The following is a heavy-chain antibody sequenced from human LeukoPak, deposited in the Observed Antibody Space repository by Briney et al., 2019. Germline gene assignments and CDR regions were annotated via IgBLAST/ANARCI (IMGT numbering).Heavy chain of an antibody. CDR2: ISTWSETT. CDR3: VDSCSYVGCYTSGRWVY. CDR1: GLTFSTYA. J-gene: IGHJ4*02. Sequence: TGGSLRLSCVASGLTFSTYAMSWVRQAPGKGLEWVSAISTWSETTLYADSVRGRFTISRDNSKNTLYLQMNSLTSEDTAVYYCVDSCSYVGCYTSGRWVYWGQGAPVTVSS. V-gene: IGHV3-23*01. D-gene: IGHD2-2*02.